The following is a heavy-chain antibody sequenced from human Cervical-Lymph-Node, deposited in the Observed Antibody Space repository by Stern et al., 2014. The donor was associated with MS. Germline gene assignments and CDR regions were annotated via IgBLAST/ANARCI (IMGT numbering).Heavy chain of an antibody. D-gene: IGHD3-16*01. CDR2: IDWDDDR. Sequence: MQSGPALVKPTQTLTLTCTFSGFALSTSGMCVSWIRQPPGKALEWLARIDWDDDRYYSPSLKTRLTISKDTSKNQVVLTMTDMDPVDTATYYCARIKFGDYDYGMDVWGQGTTVTVSS. V-gene: IGHV2-70*11. CDR1: GFALSTSGMC. CDR3: ARIKFGDYDYGMDV. J-gene: IGHJ6*02.